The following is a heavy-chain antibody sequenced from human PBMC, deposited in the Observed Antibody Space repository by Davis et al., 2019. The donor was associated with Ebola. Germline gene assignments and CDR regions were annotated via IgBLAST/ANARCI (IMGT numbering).Heavy chain of an antibody. J-gene: IGHJ4*02. CDR3: AKAAAAGTGVFDY. CDR2: ISWNSGSI. Sequence: SLKISCAASGFTVSSNYMSWVRQAPGKGLEWVSGISWNSGSIGYADSVKGRFTISRDNAKNSLYLQMNSLRAEDTALYYCAKAAAAGTGVFDYWGQGTLVTVSS. CDR1: GFTVSSNY. V-gene: IGHV3-9*01. D-gene: IGHD6-13*01.